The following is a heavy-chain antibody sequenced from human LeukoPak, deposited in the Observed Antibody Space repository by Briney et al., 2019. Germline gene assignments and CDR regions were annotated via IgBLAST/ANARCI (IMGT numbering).Heavy chain of an antibody. V-gene: IGHV4-59*11. J-gene: IGHJ4*02. D-gene: IGHD3-16*01. Sequence: EPSETLSLTCSVSGDSISSHFWAWIRQPPGKGLEWIGYVCYNGTTNYNPSLRNRVAISIDTSKNQFSLKLNSATAADTAVYYCATSGGFNSPRHYWGQGTLVTVSS. CDR3: ATSGGFNSPRHY. CDR1: GDSISSHF. CDR2: VCYNGTT.